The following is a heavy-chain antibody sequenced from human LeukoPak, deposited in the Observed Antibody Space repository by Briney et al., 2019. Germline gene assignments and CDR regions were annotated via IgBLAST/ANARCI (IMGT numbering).Heavy chain of an antibody. Sequence: SETLSLTCTVSGGSISSSSYCWGWIRQPPGKGLEWIGEINHSGSTNYNPSLKSRVTISVDTSKNQFSLKLSSVTAADTAVYYCARVTNWSRYYYYYMDVWGKGTTVTVSS. CDR1: GGSISSSSYC. CDR2: INHSGST. CDR3: ARVTNWSRYYYYYMDV. J-gene: IGHJ6*03. V-gene: IGHV4-39*07. D-gene: IGHD1-20*01.